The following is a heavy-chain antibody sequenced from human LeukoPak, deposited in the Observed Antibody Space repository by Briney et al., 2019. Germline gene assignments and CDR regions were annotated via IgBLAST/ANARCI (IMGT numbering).Heavy chain of an antibody. CDR2: MNPNSGNT. CDR3: ARESRGSSSWYVGFGYYYYGMDV. Sequence: GASVKVSCKASGYTFTSYDINWVRQATGQGLEWMGWMNPNSGNTNYAQKLQGRVTMTTDTSTSTAYMELRSLRSDDTAVYYCARESRGSSSWYVGFGYYYYGMDVWGQGTTVTVSS. D-gene: IGHD6-13*01. J-gene: IGHJ6*02. V-gene: IGHV1-18*01. CDR1: GYTFTSYD.